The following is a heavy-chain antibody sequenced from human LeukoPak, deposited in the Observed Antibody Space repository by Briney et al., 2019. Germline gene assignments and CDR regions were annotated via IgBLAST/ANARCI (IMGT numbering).Heavy chain of an antibody. D-gene: IGHD3-22*01. V-gene: IGHV1-8*02. J-gene: IGHJ4*02. CDR1: GYTFTGYY. CDR3: ARTLYDSSGDDY. CDR2: MNPNSGNT. Sequence: VASVKVSCKASGYTFTGYYMHWVRQATGQGLEWMGWMNPNSGNTGYAQKFQGRVTMTRNTSISTAYMELSSLRSEDTAVYYCARTLYDSSGDDYWGQGTLVTVSS.